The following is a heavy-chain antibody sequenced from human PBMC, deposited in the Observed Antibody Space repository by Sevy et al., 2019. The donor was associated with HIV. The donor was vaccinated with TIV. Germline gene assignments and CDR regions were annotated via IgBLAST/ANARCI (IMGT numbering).Heavy chain of an antibody. CDR1: GYTLTELS. D-gene: IGHD6-13*01. V-gene: IGHV1-24*01. J-gene: IGHJ3*02. Sequence: ASVKVCCKVSGYTLTELSMDWVRQAPGKGLEWMGGFDPEDGETIYAQKFQGRVTMTEDTSTDTAYMELRSLRSEDTAVYYCATNNGYSSSWYRAFDIWGQGTMVTVSS. CDR2: FDPEDGET. CDR3: ATNNGYSSSWYRAFDI.